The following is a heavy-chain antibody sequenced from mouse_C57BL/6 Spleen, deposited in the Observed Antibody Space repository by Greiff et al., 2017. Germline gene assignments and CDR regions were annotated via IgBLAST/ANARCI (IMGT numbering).Heavy chain of an antibody. CDR3: AILWVDY. CDR1: GYAFSSSW. D-gene: IGHD1-1*02. J-gene: IGHJ2*01. V-gene: IGHV1-82*01. Sequence: QVQLQQSGPELVKPGASVKISCKASGYAFSSSWMNWVKQRPGKGLEWIGRIYPGDGDTNYNGKFKGKATLTADKSSSTAYMQLSSLTSEDSAVYFCAILWVDYWGQGTTLTVSS. CDR2: IYPGDGDT.